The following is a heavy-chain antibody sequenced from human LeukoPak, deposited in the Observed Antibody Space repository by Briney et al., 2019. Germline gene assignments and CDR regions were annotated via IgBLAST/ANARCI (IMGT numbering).Heavy chain of an antibody. J-gene: IGHJ4*02. CDR3: ARDTDSGSYGGGFPL. V-gene: IGHV3-20*04. D-gene: IGHD1-26*01. CDR1: GFTFDDYG. CDR2: INWNGGST. Sequence: GGFLRLSCAASGFTFDDYGMSWVRQAPGKGLEWVSGINWNGGSTGYADSVKGRFTISRDNAKNSLYLQMNSLRAEDTALYYCARDTDSGSYGGGFPLWGQGTLVTVSS.